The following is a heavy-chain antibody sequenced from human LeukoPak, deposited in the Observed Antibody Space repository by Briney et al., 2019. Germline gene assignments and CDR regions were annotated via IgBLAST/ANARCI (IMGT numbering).Heavy chain of an antibody. CDR3: ARAIGGTRNAFDI. V-gene: IGHV3-15*01. CDR1: GFTFSNAW. D-gene: IGHD2/OR15-2a*01. J-gene: IGHJ3*02. CDR2: IKSKTEGGTT. Sequence: GGSLRLSCAASGFTFSNAWMSWVRQAPGKGLEWVGRIKSKTEGGTTDYAAPVKGRFTISRDDSKNTLYLQMNSLRANDTAVYYCARAIGGTRNAFDIWGQGTMVTVSS.